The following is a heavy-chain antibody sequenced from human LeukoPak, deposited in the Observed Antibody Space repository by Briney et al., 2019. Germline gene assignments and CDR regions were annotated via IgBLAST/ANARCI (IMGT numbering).Heavy chain of an antibody. D-gene: IGHD3-3*01. Sequence: PSETLSLTCTVSGGSISSSSYYWGWIRQPPGTGLEWIGSIYYSGSTYYNPSLKSRVTISVDTSKNQFSLKLSSVTAADTAVYYCARRYYDFWSGHWGQGTLVTVSS. J-gene: IGHJ4*02. CDR2: IYYSGST. CDR3: ARRYYDFWSGH. CDR1: GGSISSSSYY. V-gene: IGHV4-39*01.